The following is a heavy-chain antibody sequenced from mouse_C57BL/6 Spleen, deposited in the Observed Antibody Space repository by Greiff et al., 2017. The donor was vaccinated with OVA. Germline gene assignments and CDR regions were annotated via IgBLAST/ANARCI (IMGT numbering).Heavy chain of an antibody. Sequence: QVQLKQPGAELVKPGASVKMSCKASGYTFTSYWITWVKQRPGQGLEWIGDIYPGSGSTNYNEKFKSKATLTVDTSSSTAYMQLSSLTSEDSAVYYCARDRGSYWYFDVWGTGTTVTVSS. D-gene: IGHD4-1*01. J-gene: IGHJ1*03. CDR3: ARDRGSYWYFDV. V-gene: IGHV1-55*01. CDR1: GYTFTSYW. CDR2: IYPGSGST.